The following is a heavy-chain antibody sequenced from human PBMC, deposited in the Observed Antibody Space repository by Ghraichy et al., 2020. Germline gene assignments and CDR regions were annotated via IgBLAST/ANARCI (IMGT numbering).Heavy chain of an antibody. J-gene: IGHJ4*02. Sequence: ASVKVSCKASGYTFTSYAMHWVRQAPGQRLEWMGWINAGNGNTKYSQKFQGRVTITRDTSASTAYMELSSLRSEDTAVYYCARGYGSGSYYSWEYFDYWGQGTLVTVSS. V-gene: IGHV1-3*01. CDR3: ARGYGSGSYYSWEYFDY. CDR1: GYTFTSYA. CDR2: INAGNGNT. D-gene: IGHD3-10*01.